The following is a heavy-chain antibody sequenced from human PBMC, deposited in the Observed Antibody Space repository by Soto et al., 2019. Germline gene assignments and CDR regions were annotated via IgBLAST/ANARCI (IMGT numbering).Heavy chain of an antibody. V-gene: IGHV3-23*01. CDR2: ISDSGDST. Sequence: EVQLLESGGGLVQPGGSLRLSCAASGFTFSTYAMNWVRQAPGKGLEWVSIISDSGDSTDYADAVKCRFTIYRDNSKKTLDLQMTSLRADDTAVYFCAKSDCTSTSCHVKDYWGQGTLVTGSS. D-gene: IGHD2-2*01. CDR3: AKSDCTSTSCHVKDY. J-gene: IGHJ4*02. CDR1: GFTFSTYA.